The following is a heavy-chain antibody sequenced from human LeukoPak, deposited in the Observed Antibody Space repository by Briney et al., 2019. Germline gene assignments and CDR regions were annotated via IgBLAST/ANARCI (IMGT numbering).Heavy chain of an antibody. V-gene: IGHV3-30*02. CDR2: IRYDGSNK. Sequence: GGPLRLSCAASGFTFSSYGMHWVRQAPGKGLEWVAFIRYDGSNKYYADYVKGRFTISRDNSINSLYLQMNSLTTEDTALYYCGKAFYSDPSHRQPFDYWGQGALVTVSS. D-gene: IGHD4-17*01. J-gene: IGHJ4*02. CDR3: GKAFYSDPSHRQPFDY. CDR1: GFTFSSYG.